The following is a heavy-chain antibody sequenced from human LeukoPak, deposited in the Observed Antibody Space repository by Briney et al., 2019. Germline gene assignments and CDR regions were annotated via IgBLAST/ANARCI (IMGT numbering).Heavy chain of an antibody. Sequence: GGSLRLSCAGSGFTFSTYWMSWVRQAPGKGLEWVANIKQDGSEKYYVDTVKGRFTISRDNAKNSLYLQMNSLRAEDTAVYYCARDRNTDFWSGYYTNYFDCWGQGTLVTVSS. V-gene: IGHV3-7*01. CDR3: ARDRNTDFWSGYYTNYFDC. CDR1: GFTFSTYW. CDR2: IKQDGSEK. J-gene: IGHJ4*02. D-gene: IGHD3-3*01.